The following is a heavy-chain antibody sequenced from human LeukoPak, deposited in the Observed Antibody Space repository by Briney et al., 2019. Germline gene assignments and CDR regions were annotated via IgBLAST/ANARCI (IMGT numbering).Heavy chain of an antibody. CDR3: ARVLGIYAFDV. CDR1: GFTVSTNY. D-gene: IGHD7-27*01. CDR2: IYSGGTT. V-gene: IGHV3-66*02. J-gene: IGHJ3*01. Sequence: GGSLRLSCAASGFTVSTNYMSWVRQAPGKRLEWVSVIYSGGTTYYADSVKGRFTISRDSSKNTLYVQMKSLRADDTAVYYCARVLGIYAFDVWGQGTMVTVSS.